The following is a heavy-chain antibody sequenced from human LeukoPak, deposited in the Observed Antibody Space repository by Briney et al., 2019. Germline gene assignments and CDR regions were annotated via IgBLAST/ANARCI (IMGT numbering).Heavy chain of an antibody. CDR3: ARIRRHETSFWSGYEMALVFDY. V-gene: IGHV4-59*01. D-gene: IGHD3-3*01. CDR1: GGSISSYY. J-gene: IGHJ4*02. Sequence: PSETLSLTCTVSGGSISSYYWSWIRQPPGKGLEWIGYIYYSGSTNYNPSLKSRVTISVDTSKNQFSLKLSSVTAADTAVYYCARIRRHETSFWSGYEMALVFDYWGQGTLVTVSS. CDR2: IYYSGST.